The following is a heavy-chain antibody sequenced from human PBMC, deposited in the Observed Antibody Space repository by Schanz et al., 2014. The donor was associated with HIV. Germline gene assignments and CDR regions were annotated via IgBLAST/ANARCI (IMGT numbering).Heavy chain of an antibody. CDR1: GFTFSSFG. J-gene: IGHJ6*02. CDR2: ISGGGAGT. CDR3: ARVALAVDGADYGMDV. D-gene: IGHD2-2*01. Sequence: QVQLVESGGGVVRPGRSLRLSCAASGFTFSSFGMHWVRQAPGKGLEWVSAISGGGAGTYYADSVKGRLTISRDNSKNTLYLQMNSLRAEDTAVYYCARVALAVDGADYGMDVWGQGIMVTVSS. V-gene: IGHV3-NL1*01.